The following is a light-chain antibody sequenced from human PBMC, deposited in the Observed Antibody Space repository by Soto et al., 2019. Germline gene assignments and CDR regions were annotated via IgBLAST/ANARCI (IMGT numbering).Light chain of an antibody. J-gene: IGKJ2*01. CDR3: QQYDRFPYT. CDR2: TAS. CDR1: QSLSSW. V-gene: IGKV1-5*03. Sequence: DIQMTQSPSTLSASVGDTVTITCRASQSLSSWLAWYQQKPGQAPKLLIHTASTLESGVPSRFSGSGSGTEFTLTISSLQPDDFATFYGQQYDRFPYTFGQGTKLEIK.